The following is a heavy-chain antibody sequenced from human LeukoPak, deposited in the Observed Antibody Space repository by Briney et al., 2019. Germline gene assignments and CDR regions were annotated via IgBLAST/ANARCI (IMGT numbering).Heavy chain of an antibody. D-gene: IGHD3-22*01. CDR1: GGTFSSYA. J-gene: IGHJ5*02. CDR3: ARVITTPESGSQWFDP. CDR2: IIPIFGTA. V-gene: IGHV1-69*05. Sequence: SVKVSCKASGGTFSSYAISWVRQAPGQGLEWMGRIIPIFGTANYTQKFQGRVTITTDESTSTAYMELSSLRSEDTAVYYCARVITTPESGSQWFDPWGQGTLVTVSS.